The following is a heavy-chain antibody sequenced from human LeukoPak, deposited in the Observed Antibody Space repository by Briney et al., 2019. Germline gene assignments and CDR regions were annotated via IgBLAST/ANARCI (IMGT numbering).Heavy chain of an antibody. D-gene: IGHD4-23*01. CDR3: ARDSLGTTVVTPFDY. V-gene: IGHV3-23*01. CDR1: GFTFSSYA. CDR2: ISGSGGST. J-gene: IGHJ4*02. Sequence: GGSLRLSCAASGFTFSSYAMTWVRQAPGKGLEWVSGISGSGGSTYYADSVKGRFTISRDNAKNSLYLQMNSLRAEDTAVYYCARDSLGTTVVTPFDYWGQGTLVTVSS.